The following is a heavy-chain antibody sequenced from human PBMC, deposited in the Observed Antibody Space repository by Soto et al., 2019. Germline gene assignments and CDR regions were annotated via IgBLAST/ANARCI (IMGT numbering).Heavy chain of an antibody. CDR1: GFTFSSYA. V-gene: IGHV3-23*01. Sequence: LRLSCAASGFTFSSYAMSWVRQAPGKGLEWVSAISGSGGSTYYADSVKGRFTISRDNSKNTLYLQMNSLRAEDTTVYYCAKDWDYDILTGYSRTPGGPFDIWGQGTMVTVSS. J-gene: IGHJ3*02. D-gene: IGHD3-9*01. CDR3: AKDWDYDILTGYSRTPGGPFDI. CDR2: ISGSGGST.